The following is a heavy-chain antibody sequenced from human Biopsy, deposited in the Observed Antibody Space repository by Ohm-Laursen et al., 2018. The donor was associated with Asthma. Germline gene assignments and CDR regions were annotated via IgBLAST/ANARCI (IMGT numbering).Heavy chain of an antibody. D-gene: IGHD4-17*01. J-gene: IGHJ4*02. V-gene: IGHV1-24*01. CDR1: GYSLTDLS. CDR3: ASDFPKDYVRYNFQF. CDR2: HDHEEGGT. Sequence: AASVKVSCKLSGYSLTDLSMHWVRQAPGQGLEWMGGHDHEEGGTVNARRFQGRVTMTEDTSTDTAYMEPSSLSSDDTAVYYCASDFPKDYVRYNFQFWGQGTLVTVSS.